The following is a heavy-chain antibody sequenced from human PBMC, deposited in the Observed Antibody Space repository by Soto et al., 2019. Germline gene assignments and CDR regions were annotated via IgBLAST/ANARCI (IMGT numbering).Heavy chain of an antibody. CDR3: AKAQGGSYFDY. CDR2: ISSSGGST. V-gene: IGHV3-23*01. J-gene: IGHJ4*02. Sequence: EVQLLESGGGLVQPGGSLSLSCAASGFTFSSNAMSWVRQAPGKGLEWVSGISSSGGSTYYADSVKGRFTISRDNSKNMLYLQMNNLRAEDTAVYYCAKAQGGSYFDYWGQGTLVTVSS. CDR1: GFTFSSNA. D-gene: IGHD2-15*01.